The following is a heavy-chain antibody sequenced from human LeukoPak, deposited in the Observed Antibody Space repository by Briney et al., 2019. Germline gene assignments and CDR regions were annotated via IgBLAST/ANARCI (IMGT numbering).Heavy chain of an antibody. CDR1: GFTFDDYG. CDR2: INWNGGST. J-gene: IGHJ4*02. V-gene: IGHV3-20*04. D-gene: IGHD2-2*01. Sequence: GGSLRLSCAASGFTFDDYGMSWVRQAPGKGLEWVSGINWNGGSTGYADSVKGRFTISRDNAKNSLYLQMNSLRAEDTAVYYCATEGVVVPAAPNDYWGQGTLVTVSS. CDR3: ATEGVVVPAAPNDY.